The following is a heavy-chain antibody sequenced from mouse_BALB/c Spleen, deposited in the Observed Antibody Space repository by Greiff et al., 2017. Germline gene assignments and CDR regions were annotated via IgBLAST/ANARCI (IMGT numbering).Heavy chain of an antibody. CDR1: GFTFSSYA. Sequence: EVKLVESGGGLVKPGGSLTLSCAASGFTFSSYAMSWVRQTPEKRLEWVATISSGGSYTYYPDSVKGRFTISRDNAKNTLYLQMSSLRSEDTAMYYCARGDGSSYFDYWGQGTTLTVSS. CDR2: ISSGGSYT. CDR3: ARGDGSSYFDY. V-gene: IGHV5-9-3*01. D-gene: IGHD1-1*01. J-gene: IGHJ2*01.